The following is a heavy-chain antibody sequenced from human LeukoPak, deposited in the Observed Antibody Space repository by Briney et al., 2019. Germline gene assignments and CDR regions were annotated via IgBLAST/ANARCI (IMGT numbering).Heavy chain of an antibody. D-gene: IGHD1-7*01. V-gene: IGHV1-2*02. CDR1: GYTFTGYY. Sequence: ASVKVSCKASGYTFTGYYFHWVRQAPGQGLEWLGWINPNSGGTNNAQKFQGRVTMTWDTSITTAYMELRGLRLDDTAVYYCAWSSGTGTTRNYYYYMDVWGKGATVTVSS. J-gene: IGHJ6*03. CDR2: INPNSGGT. CDR3: AWSSGTGTTRNYYYYMDV.